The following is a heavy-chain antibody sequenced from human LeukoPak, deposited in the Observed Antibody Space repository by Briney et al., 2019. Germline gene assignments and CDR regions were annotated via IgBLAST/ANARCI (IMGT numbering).Heavy chain of an antibody. CDR3: AKDNYDILTGPFDY. Sequence: GGSLRLSCAASGFTFDDYAMHWVRQAPGKGLEWVSLISGDGGSTYYADSVKGRFTISRDNSKNSLYLQMNGLRTEDTALYYCAKDNYDILTGPFDYWGQGTLVTVSS. V-gene: IGHV3-43*02. D-gene: IGHD3-9*01. J-gene: IGHJ4*02. CDR1: GFTFDDYA. CDR2: ISGDGGST.